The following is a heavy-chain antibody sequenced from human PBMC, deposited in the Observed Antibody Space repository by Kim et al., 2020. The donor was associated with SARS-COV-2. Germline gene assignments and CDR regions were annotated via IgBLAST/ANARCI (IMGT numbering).Heavy chain of an antibody. V-gene: IGHV3-30*03. Sequence: GGSLRLSCAASGFTFSSYGMHWVRQAPGKGLEWVAVISYDGSNKYYADSVKGRFTISRDNSKNTLYLQMNSLRAEDTAVYYCTIYDKPSDYWGQGTLVTVSS. CDR3: TIYDKPSDY. CDR2: ISYDGSNK. CDR1: GFTFSSYG. J-gene: IGHJ4*02. D-gene: IGHD3-22*01.